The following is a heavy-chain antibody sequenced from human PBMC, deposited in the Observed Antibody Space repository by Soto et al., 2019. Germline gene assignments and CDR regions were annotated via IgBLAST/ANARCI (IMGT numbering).Heavy chain of an antibody. CDR2: INQSGTT. J-gene: IGHJ6*02. Sequence: SETLSLTCAVNGGSFREYYWSWLRQPPGKGLEWIGEINQSGTTHYNPSLKRRINISIDTSKNQFSLNLTSVTAADTATYYCARDIITVIGGEIYYYFGMDVWGQGTKVTVSS. D-gene: IGHD3-10*01. CDR3: ARDIITVIGGEIYYYFGMDV. V-gene: IGHV4-34*01. CDR1: GGSFREYY.